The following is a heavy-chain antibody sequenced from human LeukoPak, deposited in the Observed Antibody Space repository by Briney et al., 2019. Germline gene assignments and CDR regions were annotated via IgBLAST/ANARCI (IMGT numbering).Heavy chain of an antibody. V-gene: IGHV4-34*01. CDR2: INHSGST. D-gene: IGHD3-22*01. CDR3: ARGSHGPTYSSMIARTGRTSGYFDY. CDR1: GGSFSGYY. J-gene: IGHJ4*02. Sequence: PSETLSLTCAVYGGSFSGYYWSWIRQPPGKGLEWIGEINHSGSTNYNPSLKSRVTISVDTSKNQFSRKLSSVTAADTAVYYCARGSHGPTYSSMIARTGRTSGYFDYWGQGTLVTVSS.